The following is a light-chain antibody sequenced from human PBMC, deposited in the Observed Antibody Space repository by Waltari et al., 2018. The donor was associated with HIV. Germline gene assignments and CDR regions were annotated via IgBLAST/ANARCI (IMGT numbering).Light chain of an antibody. CDR3: QQRNNYPRT. CDR2: SAS. V-gene: IGKV1-9*01. CDR1: QGISSS. J-gene: IGKJ1*01. Sequence: DIQLTQSPSFVSASIGDRVTVTCRASQGISSSLAWYQQKPGKAPKLLIYSASTLQSGVPSRFSGSGSGTEFTLTISGLQAEDFATYFCQQRNNYPRTFGQGTKVEVK.